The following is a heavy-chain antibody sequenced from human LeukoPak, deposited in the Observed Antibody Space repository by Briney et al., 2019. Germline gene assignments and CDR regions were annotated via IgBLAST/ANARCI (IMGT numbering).Heavy chain of an antibody. CDR1: GFTISTYT. Sequence: AGGSLRLSCAASGFTISTYTMHWVRQAPGKGLEWVAVVSYDGSDKYCADSVKGRFTVSRDISKNTLYLQVNSLRPEDTALYYCERGAAVAISLWGQGTLVTVSS. V-gene: IGHV3-30*04. D-gene: IGHD6-19*01. CDR3: ERGAAVAISL. J-gene: IGHJ4*02. CDR2: VSYDGSDK.